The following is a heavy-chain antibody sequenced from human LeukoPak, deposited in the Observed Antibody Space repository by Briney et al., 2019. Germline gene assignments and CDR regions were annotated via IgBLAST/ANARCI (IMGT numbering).Heavy chain of an antibody. Sequence: SETLSLTCIVSGGSISSGGYFWSWIRQHPGRGLEWIGYIFYSGSTYYNPSLKSRVTISVDTSMNQFSLRLSSVTAADTAVYYCARERGRQVDYWGQGTLVTVSS. V-gene: IGHV4-31*03. J-gene: IGHJ4*02. D-gene: IGHD2-15*01. CDR1: GGSISSGGYF. CDR3: ARERGRQVDY. CDR2: IFYSGST.